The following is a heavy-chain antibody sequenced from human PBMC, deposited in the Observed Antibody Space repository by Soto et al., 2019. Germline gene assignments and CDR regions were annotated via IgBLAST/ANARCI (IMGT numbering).Heavy chain of an antibody. CDR1: GFIISDNG. J-gene: IGHJ6*02. CDR2: ISYDGSNT. V-gene: IGHV3-30*18. Sequence: QVQLVEPGGGLVQPGWSLRLSCAASGFIISDNGLEWVRRAPGRGLGWVALISYDGSNTYYADSVKGRFTISRDNSKDTLFLQMTGLRREDTAVYYCAKGAGDRLSLGMDVWGQGTTVTVSS. D-gene: IGHD1-26*01. CDR3: AKGAGDRLSLGMDV.